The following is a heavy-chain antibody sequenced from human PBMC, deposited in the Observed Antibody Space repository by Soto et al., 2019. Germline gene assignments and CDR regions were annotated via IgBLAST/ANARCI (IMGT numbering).Heavy chain of an antibody. J-gene: IGHJ5*02. D-gene: IGHD6-13*01. Sequence: PGGSLRLSCSASGFTFSSYAMHWVRQAPGKGLEYVSAISSNGGSTYYADSVKGRFTISRDNSKNTLYLQMSSLRAEDTAVYYCVKAIEADGTPAEFGPWGQGTLVTVSS. CDR3: VKAIEADGTPAEFGP. CDR2: ISSNGGST. V-gene: IGHV3-64D*06. CDR1: GFTFSSYA.